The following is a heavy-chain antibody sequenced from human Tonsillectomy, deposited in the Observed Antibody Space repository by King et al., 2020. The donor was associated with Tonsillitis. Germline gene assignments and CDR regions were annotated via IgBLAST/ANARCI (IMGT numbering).Heavy chain of an antibody. J-gene: IGHJ5*02. CDR1: GGSISSYY. Sequence: VQLQESGPGLVKPSETLSLTCTVSGGSISSYYWSWIRQPPGKGLAWIGYIYYSGSTNYNPSLKSRVTISVDTSKKSFSLRLSSVTAADTAVYYCARERRIAAAGTEYNWFDPWGQGTLVTVSS. CDR2: IYYSGST. V-gene: IGHV4-59*01. CDR3: ARERRIAAAGTEYNWFDP. D-gene: IGHD6-13*01.